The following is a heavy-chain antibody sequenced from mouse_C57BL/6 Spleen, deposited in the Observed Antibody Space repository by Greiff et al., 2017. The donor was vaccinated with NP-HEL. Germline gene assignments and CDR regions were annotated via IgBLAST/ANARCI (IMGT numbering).Heavy chain of an antibody. J-gene: IGHJ3*01. CDR2: IRNKANNHAT. Sequence: EVQVEESGGGLVQPGGSMKLSCAASGFTFSDAWMDWVRQSPEKGLEWVAEIRNKANNHATNYAESVKGRFTISRNDSKSSVYLQMDGLRAEDTGIYYCTRKYDWFAYWGQGTLVTVSA. V-gene: IGHV6-6*01. CDR3: TRKYDWFAY. D-gene: IGHD2-10*02. CDR1: GFTFSDAW.